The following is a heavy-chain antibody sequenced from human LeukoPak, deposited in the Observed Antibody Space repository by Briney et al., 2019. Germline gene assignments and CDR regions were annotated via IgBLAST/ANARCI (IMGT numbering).Heavy chain of an antibody. J-gene: IGHJ3*02. CDR1: GGTFSSYA. CDR3: AREGYCSGGSCHDAFDI. D-gene: IGHD2-15*01. V-gene: IGHV1-69*04. Sequence: SVKVSCEASGGTFSSYAISWVRQAPGQGLEWMGRIIPILGIANYAQKFQGRVTITADKSTSTAYMELSSLRSEDTAVYYCAREGYCSGGSCHDAFDIWGQGTMVTVSS. CDR2: IIPILGIA.